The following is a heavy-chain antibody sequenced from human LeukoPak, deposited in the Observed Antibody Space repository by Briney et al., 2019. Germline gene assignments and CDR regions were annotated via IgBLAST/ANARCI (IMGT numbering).Heavy chain of an antibody. CDR3: ARVGQAGYVGYPLDY. D-gene: IGHD5-12*01. CDR1: GFTFSSYW. V-gene: IGHV3-74*01. CDR2: INSDGSST. J-gene: IGHJ4*02. Sequence: GSLGLSCAASGFTFSSYWMHWVRQAPGKGLIWVSRINSDGSSTSYADSVKGRFTISRDNAKNTLYLQMNSLRAEDTAVFYCARVGQAGYVGYPLDYRGQGTLVTVSS.